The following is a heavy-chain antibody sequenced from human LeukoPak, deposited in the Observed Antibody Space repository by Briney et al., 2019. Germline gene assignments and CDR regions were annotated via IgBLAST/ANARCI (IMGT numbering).Heavy chain of an antibody. D-gene: IGHD2-21*01. Sequence: PGGSLRLSCAASGFTYSDYYMSWLRQAPGKGLEWVSYISSSGSTIYYADSVKGRFTISRDNAKNSLYLQMNSLRAEDTAVYYCARDAMTYCGGDCRYSVNMDVWGKGTTVTVSS. CDR3: ARDAMTYCGGDCRYSVNMDV. J-gene: IGHJ6*03. CDR2: ISSSGSTI. CDR1: GFTYSDYY. V-gene: IGHV3-11*04.